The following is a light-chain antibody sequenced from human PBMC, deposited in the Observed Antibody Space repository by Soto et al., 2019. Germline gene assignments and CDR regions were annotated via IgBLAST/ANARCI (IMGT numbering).Light chain of an antibody. V-gene: IGKV1-5*03. CDR1: QTFSGW. CDR3: QQYDSFPLT. CDR2: KAS. Sequence: DIQMTQSPSTLSASVGDRVTITCRASQTFSGWLAWYQQRPGKAPKLLIYKASTLESGVPSRFSGSGSGTEFTLTISSLQPDDFATYYFQQYDSFPLTFGGGTKVEIK. J-gene: IGKJ4*01.